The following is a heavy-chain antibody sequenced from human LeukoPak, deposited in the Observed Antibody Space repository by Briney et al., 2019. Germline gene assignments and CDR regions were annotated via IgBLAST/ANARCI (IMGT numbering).Heavy chain of an antibody. J-gene: IGHJ5*02. V-gene: IGHV4-4*07. CDR3: ARELWFVNAPGSWFDP. CDR1: GGSISSYY. Sequence: SGTLSLTCTVSGGSISSYYWSWIRQPAGKGLEWIGRIYTSGSTNYNPSLKSRVTISVDKSKNQFSLRLTSVTAADTAVYYCARELWFVNAPGSWFDPWGQGTLVTVSS. CDR2: IYTSGST. D-gene: IGHD3-10*01.